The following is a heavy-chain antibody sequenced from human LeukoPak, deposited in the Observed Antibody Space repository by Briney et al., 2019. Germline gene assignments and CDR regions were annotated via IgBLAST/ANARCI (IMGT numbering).Heavy chain of an antibody. J-gene: IGHJ4*02. CDR3: ASFSPSYDY. D-gene: IGHD2-2*01. CDR1: GFMFSSYS. V-gene: IGHV3-48*01. Sequence: GGSLRLSCAASGFMFSSYSMNWVRQAPGKGLEWVSYISSGSSTTYYADSVKGRFTMSRDNGKNSLYLQMNSLRAEDTAVYYCASFSPSYDYWGQGTLVTISS. CDR2: ISSGSSTT.